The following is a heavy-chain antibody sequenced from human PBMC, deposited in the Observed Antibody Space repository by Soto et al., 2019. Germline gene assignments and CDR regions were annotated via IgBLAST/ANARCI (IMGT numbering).Heavy chain of an antibody. V-gene: IGHV4-39*01. CDR3: ARQVSYYDFWSGLQPPIYYYYMDV. CDR2: IYYSGST. J-gene: IGHJ6*03. Sequence: SETLSLTCTVSGGSISSSSYYWGWIRQPPGKGLEWIGSIYYSGSTYYNPSLKSRVTISVDTSKNQFSLKLSSVTAADTAVYYCARQVSYYDFWSGLQPPIYYYYMDVWGKGTTVTVSS. CDR1: GGSISSSSYY. D-gene: IGHD3-3*01.